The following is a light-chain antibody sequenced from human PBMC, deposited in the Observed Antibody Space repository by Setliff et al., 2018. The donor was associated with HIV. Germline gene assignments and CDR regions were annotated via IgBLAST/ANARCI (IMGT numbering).Light chain of an antibody. CDR3: SSYTTSSTLYV. J-gene: IGLJ1*01. V-gene: IGLV2-14*03. CDR1: SSDVGGYYS. Sequence: QFALTQPASVSGSPGQSITISCTGISSDVGGYYSVSWYQQHPGKAPKLMIYDVINRPSGVSNRFSGSRSGNTASLTISGLQVEDEADYYCSSYTTSSTLYVFGPGTKVTV. CDR2: DVI.